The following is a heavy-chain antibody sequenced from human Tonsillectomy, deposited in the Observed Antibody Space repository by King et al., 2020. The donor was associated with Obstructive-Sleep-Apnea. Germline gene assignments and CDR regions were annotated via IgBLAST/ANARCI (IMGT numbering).Heavy chain of an antibody. J-gene: IGHJ4*02. CDR1: GFTFDDHA. CDR3: AKASLNGYDILTGYFDY. D-gene: IGHD3-9*01. Sequence: VQLVESGGGLVQPGRSLRLSCAASGFTFDDHAMHWVRQAPGKGLEWVSGISWNSGSIAYADSVKGRFTISRDNAKNSLYLQLKSLRAEDTALYYCAKASLNGYDILTGYFDYWGQGTLVTVSS. V-gene: IGHV3-9*01. CDR2: ISWNSGSI.